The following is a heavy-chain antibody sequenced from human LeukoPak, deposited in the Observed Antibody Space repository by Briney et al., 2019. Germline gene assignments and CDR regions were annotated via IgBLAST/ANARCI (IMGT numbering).Heavy chain of an antibody. J-gene: IGHJ4*02. CDR2: IKEDGSEK. CDR1: GFIFSRYW. D-gene: IGHD4-23*01. Sequence: GGSLRLSCAASGFIFSRYWMSWVRQAPGKGLEWVANIKEDGSEKYYVDSVKGRFTISRDNAKNSLYLQMDSLRAEDTAVYYCARDLGHGGNSGAFDYWGQGTLVTVSS. CDR3: ARDLGHGGNSGAFDY. V-gene: IGHV3-7*01.